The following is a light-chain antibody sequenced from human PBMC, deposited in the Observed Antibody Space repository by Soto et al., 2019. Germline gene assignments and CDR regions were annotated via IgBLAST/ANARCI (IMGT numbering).Light chain of an antibody. CDR2: DAS. J-gene: IGKJ4*01. CDR3: QQYSSMLS. CDR1: HDVSRN. V-gene: IGKV1-33*01. Sequence: DIQMTQSPSSLSASVGDRVTIACRSSHDVSRNLNWLQQKRGEAPKLLIYDASNLESGVPSRFSGSGSGTDFILTIRSLQAEDVATYYCQQYSSMLSFGGGTEMDIK.